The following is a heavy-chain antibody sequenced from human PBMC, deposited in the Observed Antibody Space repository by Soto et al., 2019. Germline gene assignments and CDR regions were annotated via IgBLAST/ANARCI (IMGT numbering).Heavy chain of an antibody. CDR3: ATDGIYAQKV. CDR2: INSDGSTT. J-gene: IGHJ6*02. V-gene: IGHV3-74*03. D-gene: IGHD2-2*01. CDR1: GLSFSNTW. Sequence: PGGSLRLSCTASGLSFSNTWMHWVRQAPGKGLVWVSHINSDGSTTTYADSVKGRFTISRDNTKNTVYLQMNSLRADDTAVYHFATDGIYAQKVWGQGTTVTVSS.